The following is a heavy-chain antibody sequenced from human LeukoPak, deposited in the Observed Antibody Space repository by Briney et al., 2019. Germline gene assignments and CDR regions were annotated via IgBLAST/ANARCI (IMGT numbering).Heavy chain of an antibody. Sequence: PSETLSLTCTVSGGSITRFYWSWLRQPPGKGLEWIGYIYDIGTTNYNPSLKTRVTTSVDTSNNQFSLKLSSVTAADTAVYYCATGVHGITAAGDYYFDYWGQGTLVTVSS. CDR1: GGSITRFY. CDR3: ATGVHGITAAGDYYFDY. V-gene: IGHV4-59*03. D-gene: IGHD6-13*01. J-gene: IGHJ4*02. CDR2: IYDIGTT.